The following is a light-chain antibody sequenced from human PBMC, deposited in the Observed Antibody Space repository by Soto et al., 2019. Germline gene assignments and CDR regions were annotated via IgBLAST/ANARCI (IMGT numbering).Light chain of an antibody. CDR3: RQYGSSPSYT. V-gene: IGKV3-20*01. J-gene: IGKJ2*01. CDR1: QSVSSSSY. CDR2: GES. Sequence: EIVLTQSPGTLSLSPGERATLSCRASQSVSSSSYLAWYQQKPGQAPRLLIYGESSRATGIADRLSCSGSGTDFTLTISRLEPEAFAVYYCRQYGSSPSYTFGQGTKLEIK.